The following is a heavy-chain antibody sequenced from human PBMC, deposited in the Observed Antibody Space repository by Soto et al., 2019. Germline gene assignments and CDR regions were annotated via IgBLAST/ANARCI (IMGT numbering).Heavy chain of an antibody. CDR3: ARATYGSSWGSSYSYGRAV. CDR1: GFSRSTSGMC. J-gene: IGHJ6*02. Sequence: SGPTLVNPTQTLTLTCTFSGFSRSTSGMCVSWIRQPPGKALEWLALIDWDDDKYYSTSLKTSLTISKDTSKNQMVLTMTNMDPVDTATYYCARATYGSSWGSSYSYGRAVWGHGTPATV. D-gene: IGHD6-13*01. CDR2: IDWDDDK. V-gene: IGHV2-70*01.